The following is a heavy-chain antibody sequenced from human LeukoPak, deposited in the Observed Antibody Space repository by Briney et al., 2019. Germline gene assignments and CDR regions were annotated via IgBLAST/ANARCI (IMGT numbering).Heavy chain of an antibody. D-gene: IGHD3-3*01. Sequence: SVKVSCKASGGTFSSYTISWVRQAPGQGLEWMGRIIPILGIANYAQKFQGRVTITADKSTSTAYMELSGLRSEDTAVYYCAREGIFGVVIAPFDPWGQGTLVTVSS. CDR1: GGTFSSYT. CDR2: IIPILGIA. CDR3: AREGIFGVVIAPFDP. V-gene: IGHV1-69*04. J-gene: IGHJ5*02.